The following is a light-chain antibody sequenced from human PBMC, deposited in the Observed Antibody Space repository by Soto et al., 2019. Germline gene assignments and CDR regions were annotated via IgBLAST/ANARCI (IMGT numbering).Light chain of an antibody. CDR3: QAWDSSTYV. Sequence: SYELTQPHSVSVSPGQTASITCSGDKLGDKYACWYQQKPGQSPVLVIYQDSKRPSGIPERFSGSNSGNTATLTISGTQAMDVADYYCQAWDSSTYVFGTGTKLTVL. J-gene: IGLJ1*01. CDR2: QDS. V-gene: IGLV3-1*01. CDR1: KLGDKY.